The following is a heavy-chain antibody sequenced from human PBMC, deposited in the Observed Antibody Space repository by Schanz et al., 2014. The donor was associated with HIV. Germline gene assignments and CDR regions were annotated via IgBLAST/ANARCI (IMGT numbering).Heavy chain of an antibody. CDR1: GYTFTSYD. CDR3: ARDPEGIAAAGSDY. D-gene: IGHD6-13*01. CDR2: MNPNSGNT. J-gene: IGHJ4*02. V-gene: IGHV1-8*01. Sequence: QVQLVQSGAEVTKPGSSVKVSCKASGYTFTSYDINWVRQAPGQGLEWMGRMNPNSGNTNYAPKFQGRVTMTRDTSTTTVYMELRSLRSDDRAVYYCARDPEGIAAAGSDYWGQGTLVTVSS.